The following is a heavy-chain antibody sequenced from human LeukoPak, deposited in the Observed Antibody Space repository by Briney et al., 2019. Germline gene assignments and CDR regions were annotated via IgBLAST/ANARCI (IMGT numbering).Heavy chain of an antibody. CDR3: ARGGKATVVTM. CDR1: GGSINSYY. CDR2: IYSSGST. Sequence: SETLSLTCTVSGGSINSYYWSWIRQPAGKGLAWIGRIYSSGSTNFNPSLKSRVSMSVDTSKNQFSLKLTSVTAADTAVYYCARGGKATVVTMWGQGILVTVSS. V-gene: IGHV4-4*07. D-gene: IGHD4-23*01. J-gene: IGHJ4*02.